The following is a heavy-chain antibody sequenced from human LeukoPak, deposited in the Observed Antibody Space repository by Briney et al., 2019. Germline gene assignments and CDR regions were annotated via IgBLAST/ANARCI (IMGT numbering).Heavy chain of an antibody. J-gene: IGHJ5*02. V-gene: IGHV3-21*01. Sequence: PGGSLRLSCAASGFTFSSYSMNWVRQAPGKGLEWVSSISSSSSYIYYADSVKGRFTISRDNAKNSLYLQMNSLRAEDTAVYYCASGEKYCSSTSCPKSSWGQGTLVTVSS. CDR3: ASGEKYCSSTSCPKSS. CDR1: GFTFSSYS. CDR2: ISSSSSYI. D-gene: IGHD2-2*01.